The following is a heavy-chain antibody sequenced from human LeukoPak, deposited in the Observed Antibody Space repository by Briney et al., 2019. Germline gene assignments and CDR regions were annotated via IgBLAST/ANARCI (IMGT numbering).Heavy chain of an antibody. Sequence: ASVKVSCKASGYTFTSYDINWVRQATGQGLEWMGWMNPNSGNTGYAQKFQGRVTITRNTSISTAYMELSSLRSEDTAVYYCARVVPAPRCFDPWGQGTLVTVSS. CDR1: GYTFTSYD. CDR2: MNPNSGNT. CDR3: ARVVPAPRCFDP. D-gene: IGHD2-2*01. J-gene: IGHJ5*02. V-gene: IGHV1-8*03.